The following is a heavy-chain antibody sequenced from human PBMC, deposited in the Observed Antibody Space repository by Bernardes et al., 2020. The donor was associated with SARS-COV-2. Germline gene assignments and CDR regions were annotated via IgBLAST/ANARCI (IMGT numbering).Heavy chain of an antibody. CDR2: INQDGSEK. Sequence: GGSLRLWCAASEFTFSSYWMSWVRQAPGKGLEWVANINQDGSEKNYVDSVKGRFTISRDNAKNSLYLQMNSLRAEDTAVYYCARWGSGYCTGGVCSLGDDFDYWGQGTLVTVSS. V-gene: IGHV3-7*03. CDR1: EFTFSSYW. D-gene: IGHD2-8*02. J-gene: IGHJ4*02. CDR3: ARWGSGYCTGGVCSLGDDFDY.